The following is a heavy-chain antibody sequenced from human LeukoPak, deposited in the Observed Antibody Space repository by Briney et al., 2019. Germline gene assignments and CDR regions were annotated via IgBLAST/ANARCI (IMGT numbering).Heavy chain of an antibody. Sequence: GGSLRLSCAASGFTFSDYYMSWIRQAPGKGLEWVSYISSSGSTIYYADSVKGRFTISRDNAKNSLYLQMNSLRAEGTAVYYCARDLWFGVYYYGMDVWGQGTAVTVSS. CDR2: ISSSGSTI. J-gene: IGHJ6*02. CDR1: GFTFSDYY. D-gene: IGHD3-10*01. V-gene: IGHV3-11*04. CDR3: ARDLWFGVYYYGMDV.